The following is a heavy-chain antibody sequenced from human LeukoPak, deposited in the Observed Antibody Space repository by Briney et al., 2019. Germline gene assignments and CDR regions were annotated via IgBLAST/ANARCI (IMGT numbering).Heavy chain of an antibody. CDR3: VRGLVGYD. J-gene: IGHJ4*02. D-gene: IGHD2-8*02. CDR1: GFTVSNNY. V-gene: IGHV3-53*01. Sequence: GGSLRLSCAASGFTVSNNYMSWVRQAPGKGLEWVSVVYSGGGTYYADSVEGRFTISRDISKNALYLQMNSVRPEDTAVYYCVRGLVGYDWGQGTRATVSS. CDR2: VYSGGGT.